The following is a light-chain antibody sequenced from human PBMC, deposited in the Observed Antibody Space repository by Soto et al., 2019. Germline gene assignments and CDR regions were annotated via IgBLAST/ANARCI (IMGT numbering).Light chain of an antibody. J-gene: IGLJ1*01. V-gene: IGLV2-14*01. CDR1: SSDVGAYNY. CDR3: CSYTTSNTFV. CDR2: HVT. Sequence: VLTQPASVSGSLGQSITISCSGTSSDVGAYNYVSWYQQYPGKAPKLMIYHVTDRPSGVSNRFSGSKSGNTASLTISGLQAEDEADYYCCSYTTSNTFVFGTGTKVTVL.